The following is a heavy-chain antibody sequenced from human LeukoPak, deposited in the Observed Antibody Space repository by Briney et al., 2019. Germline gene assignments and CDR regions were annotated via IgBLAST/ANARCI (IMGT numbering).Heavy chain of an antibody. Sequence: ASVKVSCKASGGTFSSYAISWVRQAPGQGLEWMGGIIPIFGTANYAQKLQGRVTMTTDTSTSTAYMELRSLRSDDTAVYYCARVNTPYYYDSSGYMYYFDYWGQGTLVTVSS. CDR1: GGTFSSYA. D-gene: IGHD3-22*01. J-gene: IGHJ4*02. CDR3: ARVNTPYYYDSSGYMYYFDY. CDR2: IIPIFGTA. V-gene: IGHV1-69*05.